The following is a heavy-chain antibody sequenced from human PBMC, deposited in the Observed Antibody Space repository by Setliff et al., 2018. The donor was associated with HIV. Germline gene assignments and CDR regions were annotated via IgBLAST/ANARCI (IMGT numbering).Heavy chain of an antibody. D-gene: IGHD4-4*01. CDR1: EFTFRTHA. CDR2: ISSSSSTI. V-gene: IGHV3-48*04. Sequence: PGGSLRLSCAASEFTFRTHAMSWVRQAPGKGLEWVSYISSSSSTIYYADSVKGRFTISRDNAKNSLYLQMNSLRAEDAAVYYCARGATVTTSYYYGMDVWGQGTTVTVSS. CDR3: ARGATVTTSYYYGMDV. J-gene: IGHJ6*02.